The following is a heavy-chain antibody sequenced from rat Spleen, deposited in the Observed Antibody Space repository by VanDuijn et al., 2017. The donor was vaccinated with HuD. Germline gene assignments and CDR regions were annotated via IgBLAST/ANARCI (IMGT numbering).Heavy chain of an antibody. Sequence: EVQLVESGGGLVQPGGSLELSCVASGFTFNYYWMTWIRQAPGKGLEWVASITNASGRTYYPDSVKGRFTISRDNAKNTQYLQMDSLRSEDTATFYCVRHEDSSSHIYGFAYWGQGTLVTVSS. V-gene: IGHV5-31*01. CDR1: GFTFNYYW. D-gene: IGHD1-2*01. CDR3: VRHEDSSSHIYGFAY. CDR2: ITNASGRT. J-gene: IGHJ3*01.